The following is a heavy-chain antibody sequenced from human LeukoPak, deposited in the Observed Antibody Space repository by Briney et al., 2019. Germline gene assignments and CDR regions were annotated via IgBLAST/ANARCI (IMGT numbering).Heavy chain of an antibody. CDR3: ARGINDYGENFDY. Sequence: SETLSLTCTVSGGSISSYYWSWIRQPPGKGLEWIGYIYYSGSTNYNPSLKSRVTTSVDTSKNQFSLKLSSVTAADTAVYYCARGINDYGENFDYWGQGTLVTVSS. J-gene: IGHJ4*02. V-gene: IGHV4-59*01. CDR1: GGSISSYY. D-gene: IGHD4-17*01. CDR2: IYYSGST.